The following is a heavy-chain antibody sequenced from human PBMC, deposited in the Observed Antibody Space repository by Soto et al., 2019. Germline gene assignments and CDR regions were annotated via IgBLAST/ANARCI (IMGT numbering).Heavy chain of an antibody. CDR2: IHMDGGEK. V-gene: IGHV3-7*01. D-gene: IGHD3-10*01. Sequence: GGTLRCPCSASGLRLGGCWRSWVRQAPGGGLEWLATIHMDGGEKKYVESVKGRFTMSRDNAKNSLYLQMDSLRVEDTGVYYCARDSGYDSGSSVNHYLDQWGHGTLVTVSS. J-gene: IGHJ4*01. CDR3: ARDSGYDSGSSVNHYLDQ. CDR1: GLRLGGCW.